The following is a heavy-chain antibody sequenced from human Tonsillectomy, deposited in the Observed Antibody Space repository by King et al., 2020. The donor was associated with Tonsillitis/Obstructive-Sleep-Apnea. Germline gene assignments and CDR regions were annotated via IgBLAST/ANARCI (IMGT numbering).Heavy chain of an antibody. CDR1: GFTFNSYA. J-gene: IGHJ6*02. CDR3: ARTDTTADYGMDV. D-gene: IGHD4-17*01. CDR2: ISYDGSNK. V-gene: IGHV3-30*04. Sequence: ESGGGVVQPGRSLRLSCAASGFTFNSYAMHWVRQAPGKGLEWVAVISYDGSNKYYADSVKGRFTISRDNSKNTLYLQMNSLRAEDTAVYYCARTDTTADYGMDVWGQGTTVTVSS.